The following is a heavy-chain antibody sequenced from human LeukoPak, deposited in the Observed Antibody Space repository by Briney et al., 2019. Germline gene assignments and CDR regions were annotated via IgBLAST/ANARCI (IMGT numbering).Heavy chain of an antibody. Sequence: SETLSLTCAVYGGSFSGYQWTWIRQPPGKGLEWIGQINHSGSTNYNPSLKSRVTISVDTSKNQFSLKLRSVTAADTAVYYCARVHYYDSSGYLDYFDYWGQGTLVTVSS. CDR3: ARVHYYDSSGYLDYFDY. V-gene: IGHV4-34*01. J-gene: IGHJ4*02. CDR2: INHSGST. D-gene: IGHD3-22*01. CDR1: GGSFSGYQ.